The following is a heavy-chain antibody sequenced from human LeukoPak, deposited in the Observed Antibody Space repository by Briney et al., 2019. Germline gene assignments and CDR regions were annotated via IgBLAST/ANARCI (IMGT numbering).Heavy chain of an antibody. Sequence: GGSLRLSCAASGFTFSSYGIHWVRQAPGKGLEWVAVISYDGSNKYYADSVKGRFTISRDNSKNTLYLQMNSLRAEDTAVYYCAKVETGTTSGTYYYGMDVWGQGTTVTVSS. CDR1: GFTFSSYG. V-gene: IGHV3-30*18. CDR3: AKVETGTTSGTYYYGMDV. CDR2: ISYDGSNK. J-gene: IGHJ6*02. D-gene: IGHD1-7*01.